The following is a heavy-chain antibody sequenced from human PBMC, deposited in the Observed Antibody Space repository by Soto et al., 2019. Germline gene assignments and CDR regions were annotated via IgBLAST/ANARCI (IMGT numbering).Heavy chain of an antibody. CDR1: GFPFSAEA. J-gene: IGHJ4*02. CDR3: ARDYSSGWCLDY. Sequence: QVQLVESGGGVVQPGNSLRLSCAGSGFPFSAEAMHWVRQAPGKGLEWVAAISYDGNNKQHADSVKGRFTVSRDNSKNTLYLQINSLRPEDRAVYYCARDYSSGWCLDYWGQGSLVTVSS. CDR2: ISYDGNNK. V-gene: IGHV3-30-3*01. D-gene: IGHD6-13*01.